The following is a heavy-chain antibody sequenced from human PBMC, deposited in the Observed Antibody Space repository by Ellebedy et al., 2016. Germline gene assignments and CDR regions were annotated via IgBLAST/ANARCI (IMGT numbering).Heavy chain of an antibody. CDR2: IRSDGTTQ. Sequence: GGSLRLXCAASGFTFRSYAMHWVRQAPGKGLEWVSSIRSDGTTQQYTDSVKGRFSISRDNSRDTLYLHMSSLSPEDTAVYYCARAPLISVPYFDSWGRGTSVIVSS. J-gene: IGHJ4*02. CDR3: ARAPLISVPYFDS. CDR1: GFTFRSYA. V-gene: IGHV3-30*07. D-gene: IGHD5/OR15-5a*01.